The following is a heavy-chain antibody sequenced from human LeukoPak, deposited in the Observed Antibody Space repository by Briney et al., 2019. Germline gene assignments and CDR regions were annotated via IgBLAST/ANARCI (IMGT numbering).Heavy chain of an antibody. CDR2: ISGSGGST. Sequence: GRSLRLSCAASGFTFSSYAMSWVRQAPGKGLEWVSGISGSGGSTYYADSVKGRFTISRDNSRNTLYLQMTSLRAEDTAVYYCAKDQVWIVVGSFDYWGQGTLVTVSS. J-gene: IGHJ4*02. V-gene: IGHV3-23*01. CDR1: GFTFSSYA. CDR3: AKDQVWIVVGSFDY. D-gene: IGHD3-22*01.